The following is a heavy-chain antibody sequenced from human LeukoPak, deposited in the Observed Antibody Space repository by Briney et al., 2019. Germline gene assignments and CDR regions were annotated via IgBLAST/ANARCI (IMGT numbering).Heavy chain of an antibody. Sequence: GGSLRLSCAASGFTFSSYAMSWVRQAPGKGLEWVSAISGSGGSTYYADSVKGRFTISRDNSKNTLYLQMNSLRAEDTAVYYCARDGYYYDSSGYRNYYYGMDVWGQGTTVTVSS. CDR2: ISGSGGST. CDR1: GFTFSSYA. D-gene: IGHD3-22*01. V-gene: IGHV3-23*01. CDR3: ARDGYYYDSSGYRNYYYGMDV. J-gene: IGHJ6*02.